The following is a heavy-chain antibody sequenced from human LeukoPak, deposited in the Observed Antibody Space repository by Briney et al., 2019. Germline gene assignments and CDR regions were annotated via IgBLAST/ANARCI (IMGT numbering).Heavy chain of an antibody. J-gene: IGHJ4*02. CDR2: ISSSGSTI. CDR1: GFTFDDYG. V-gene: IGHV3-11*01. CDR3: ARARWWYDY. Sequence: PGGSLRLSCAASGFTFDDYGMRWARQAPGKALEWVSYISSSGSTIYYAGSVKGRFTISRDNAKKSLYLQMNSLRAEDTAVYYCARARWWYDYWGQGTLVTASS. D-gene: IGHD2-15*01.